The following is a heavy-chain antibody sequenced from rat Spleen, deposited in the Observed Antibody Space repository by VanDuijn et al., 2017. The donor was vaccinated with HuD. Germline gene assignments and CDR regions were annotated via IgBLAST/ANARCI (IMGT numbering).Heavy chain of an antibody. CDR3: ARSDYDGTYYYGWFAY. D-gene: IGHD1-12*02. V-gene: IGHV3-1*01. CDR1: GYSITSNY. J-gene: IGHJ3*01. Sequence: EVQLQESGPGLVKPSQSLSLTCSVTGYSITSNYWAWIRKFPGNRMEWMGYIKYSGKNGYNPSLRSRISITRDTSKNQFFLQLNSVTTEDTATYYCARSDYDGTYYYGWFAYWGQGTLVTVSS. CDR2: IKYSGKN.